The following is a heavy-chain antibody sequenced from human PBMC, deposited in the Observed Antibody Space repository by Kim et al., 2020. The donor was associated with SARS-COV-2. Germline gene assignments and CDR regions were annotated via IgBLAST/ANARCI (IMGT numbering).Heavy chain of an antibody. CDR3: ARTSYSSSWYELSYYYYGMDV. CDR2: IYYSGST. Sequence: SETLSLTCTVSGGSISSSSYYWGWIRQPPGKGLEWIGSIYYSGSTYYNPSLKSRVTISVDTSKNQFSLKLSSVTAADTAVYYCARTSYSSSWYELSYYYYGMDVCGQGTTVTVSS. D-gene: IGHD6-13*01. J-gene: IGHJ6*02. V-gene: IGHV4-39*01. CDR1: GGSISSSSYY.